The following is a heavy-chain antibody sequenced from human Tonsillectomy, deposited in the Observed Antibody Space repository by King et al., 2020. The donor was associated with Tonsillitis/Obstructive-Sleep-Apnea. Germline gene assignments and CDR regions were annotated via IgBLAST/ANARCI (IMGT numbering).Heavy chain of an antibody. V-gene: IGHV4-34*01. CDR3: AGGDLVVVPAAIHYYYYMDV. D-gene: IGHD2-2*02. CDR2: INHSGST. J-gene: IGHJ6*03. Sequence: VQLQQWGAGLLKPSETLSLTCAVYGGSFSGYYWSWIRQPPGKGLEWIGEINHSGSTNYNPSLKGRVTLSVATSKNQFSLKLSSVTAADTAVYYFAGGDLVVVPAAIHYYYYMDVWGKGTTVTVSS. CDR1: GGSFSGYY.